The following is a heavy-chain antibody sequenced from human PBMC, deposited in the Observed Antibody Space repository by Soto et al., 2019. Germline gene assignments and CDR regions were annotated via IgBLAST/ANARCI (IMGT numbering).Heavy chain of an antibody. CDR1: GFSLSTSGVS. D-gene: IGHD3-9*01. CDR3: ANPSRYAGFDI. J-gene: IGHJ3*02. Sequence: QITLKGSGPTLVKATQTLTLTCTFSGFSLSTSGVSVAWIRQPPGKALEWLALIYWDDDRRYSPSLKNRLTNTKDTSKNPGVLTMTNLDPVNSATFYCANPSRYAGFDIRGQGALVTVSS. CDR2: IYWDDDR. V-gene: IGHV2-5*02.